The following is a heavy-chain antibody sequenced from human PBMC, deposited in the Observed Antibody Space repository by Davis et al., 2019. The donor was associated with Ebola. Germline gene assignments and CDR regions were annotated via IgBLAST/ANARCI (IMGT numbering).Heavy chain of an antibody. CDR2: ISAYNGNT. D-gene: IGHD2-2*01. Sequence: ASVKVSCKASGYTFTSYGISWVRQAPGQGLEWMGWISAYNGNTNYAQKLQGRVTVTTDTSTSTAYMELRSLRSDDTAVYYCARVSIVVVPEYYFDYWGQGTLVTVSS. V-gene: IGHV1-18*01. CDR1: GYTFTSYG. CDR3: ARVSIVVVPEYYFDY. J-gene: IGHJ4*02.